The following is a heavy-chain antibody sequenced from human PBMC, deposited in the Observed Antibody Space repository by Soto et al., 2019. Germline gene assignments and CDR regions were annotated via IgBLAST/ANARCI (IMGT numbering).Heavy chain of an antibody. CDR2: INHSGST. CDR3: ARGCSSTSCYRAQWLRSHYYYGLDV. V-gene: IGHV4-34*01. CDR1: GGSFSGYY. D-gene: IGHD2-2*02. J-gene: IGHJ6*02. Sequence: SETLSLTCAVYGGSFSGYYWSWIRQPPGKGLEWIGEINHSGSTNYNPSLKSRVTISVDTSKNQFPLKLSSVTAADTAVYYCARGCSSTSCYRAQWLRSHYYYGLDVWGQGTTVNVSS.